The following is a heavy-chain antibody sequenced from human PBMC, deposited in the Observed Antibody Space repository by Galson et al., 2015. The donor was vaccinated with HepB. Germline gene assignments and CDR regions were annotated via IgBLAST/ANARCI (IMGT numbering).Heavy chain of an antibody. D-gene: IGHD5-12*01. CDR1: GFTFSSYA. CDR2: IWHDGNNN. Sequence: SLRLSCAASGFTFSSYAMSWVRQSPGKGLEWVAVIWHDGNNNYNADSVKGRFTISRDNSKNTAYLQMNSLRAEDTAVYYCARLGSGGYFDYWGQGTLVTVSS. CDR3: ARLGSGGYFDY. J-gene: IGHJ4*02. V-gene: IGHV3-33*08.